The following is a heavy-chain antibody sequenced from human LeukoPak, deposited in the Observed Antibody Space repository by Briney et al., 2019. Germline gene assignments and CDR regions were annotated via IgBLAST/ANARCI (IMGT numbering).Heavy chain of an antibody. CDR1: GYTFTGYY. CDR3: AAGYYYDSSAYYHGDY. V-gene: IGHV1-2*02. D-gene: IGHD3-22*01. CDR2: INPNSGGT. J-gene: IGHJ4*02. Sequence: ASVKVSCKASGYTFTGYYMHWVRQAPGQGLEWMGWINPNSGGTNYAQKFQGRVTITRDMSTSTAYMELSSLRSEDTAVYYCAAGYYYDSSAYYHGDYWGQGTLVTVSS.